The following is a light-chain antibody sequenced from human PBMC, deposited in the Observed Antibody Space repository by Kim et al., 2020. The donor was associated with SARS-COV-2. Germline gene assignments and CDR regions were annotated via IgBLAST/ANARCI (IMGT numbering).Light chain of an antibody. J-gene: IGKJ1*01. CDR3: QQYYSDPWT. CDR1: QDISSY. CDR2: AAS. V-gene: IGKV1-8*01. Sequence: AIRMTQSPSSLSASTGDRVTITCRASQDISSYLDWYQQKPGKAPKLLIYAASTLQSGVPSRFSGSGSGTDFTLTISCLQSEDFATYYCQQYYSDPWTFGQGTKVDIK.